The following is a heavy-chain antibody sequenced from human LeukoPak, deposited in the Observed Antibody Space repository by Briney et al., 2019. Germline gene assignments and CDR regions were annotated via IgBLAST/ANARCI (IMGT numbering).Heavy chain of an antibody. V-gene: IGHV3-23*01. CDR1: GFTFSSYA. CDR2: ISGSGGST. CDR3: AKSGSYYRLFDY. J-gene: IGHJ4*02. D-gene: IGHD3-10*01. Sequence: AGGSLRLSCATSGFTFSSYAMSWVRQAPGKGLEWVSAISGSGGSTNYADSVKGRFTVSRDNSENTLYLQMNSLRAEDTAVYYCAKSGSYYRLFDYWGQGTLVTVSS.